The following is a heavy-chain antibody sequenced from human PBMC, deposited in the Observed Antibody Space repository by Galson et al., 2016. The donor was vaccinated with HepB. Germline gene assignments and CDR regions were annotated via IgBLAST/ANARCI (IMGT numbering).Heavy chain of an antibody. Sequence: SLRLSCAASGFTFSNHDMHWVRQVTGKGLEWVSGIGTAGDTHYPGSVRGRFTVSRENGKNSLYLQMNSLRAGDTAVYYCVRGDYYYSGMDVWGQGTTVTVSS. CDR3: VRGDYYYSGMDV. CDR1: GFTFSNHD. CDR2: IGTAGDT. J-gene: IGHJ6*02. V-gene: IGHV3-13*04.